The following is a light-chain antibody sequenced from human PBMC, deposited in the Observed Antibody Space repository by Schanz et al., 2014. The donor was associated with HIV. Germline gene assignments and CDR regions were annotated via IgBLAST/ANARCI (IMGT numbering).Light chain of an antibody. V-gene: IGKV1-5*03. J-gene: IGKJ2*01. CDR1: QSIGNS. Sequence: IQMTQSPATLSASVGDRITITCRASQSIGNSLAWLQQKPGRAPKVLIYKASTLESGVPSTFRGSGSGTDFTLTISSLQPDDFATYYCQQYDKYSYTFGQGTKLEIK. CDR3: QQYDKYSYT. CDR2: KAS.